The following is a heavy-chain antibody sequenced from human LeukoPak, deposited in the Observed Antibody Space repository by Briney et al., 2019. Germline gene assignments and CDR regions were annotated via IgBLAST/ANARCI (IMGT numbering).Heavy chain of an antibody. Sequence: QPGGSLRLSCAASGFTFSSYWMHWVRQAPGKGLVWVSRINSDGSSTSYADSVKGRFTISRDNAKNTLYLQMNSLRAEDTAVYYCAKGSPWRWLQTHTDAFDIWGQGTMVTVSS. CDR3: AKGSPWRWLQTHTDAFDI. CDR1: GFTFSSYW. J-gene: IGHJ3*02. CDR2: INSDGSST. D-gene: IGHD5-24*01. V-gene: IGHV3-74*01.